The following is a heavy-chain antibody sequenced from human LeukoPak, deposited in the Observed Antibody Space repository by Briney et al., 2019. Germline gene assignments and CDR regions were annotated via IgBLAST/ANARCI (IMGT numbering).Heavy chain of an antibody. D-gene: IGHD3-16*02. CDR2: IYYSGST. Sequence: GSLRLSCAASGFTFSSYTMNWVRQPPGKGLEWIGYIYYSGSTNYNSSLKGRVTMSLDTSKNQFSLKLSSVTAADTAVYYCARGDYVWGSNRLGWFDPWGQGTQVTVSS. J-gene: IGHJ5*02. V-gene: IGHV4-59*01. CDR3: ARGDYVWGSNRLGWFDP. CDR1: GFTFSSYT.